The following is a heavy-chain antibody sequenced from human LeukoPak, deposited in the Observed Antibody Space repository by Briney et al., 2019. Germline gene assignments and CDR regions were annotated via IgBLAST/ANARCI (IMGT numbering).Heavy chain of an antibody. J-gene: IGHJ5*02. CDR2: ISYSWST. CDR3: ATYSGNLVGNWFDP. Sequence: SETLSLTCTVSGRSINTGGYYWSWIRQHPEEGLEWIGYISYSWSTYYNPSLKSRVTISVDTSKNQYSLNLSSVTAADTAVYYCATYSGNLVGNWFDPWGQGTLVTVSS. D-gene: IGHD1-26*01. V-gene: IGHV4-31*03. CDR1: GRSINTGGYY.